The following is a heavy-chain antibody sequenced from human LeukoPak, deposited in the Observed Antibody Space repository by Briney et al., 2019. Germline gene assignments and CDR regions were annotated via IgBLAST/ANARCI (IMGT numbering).Heavy chain of an antibody. CDR3: AREGSSTSGWYVVEHFDY. CDR1: GFIFSYYS. D-gene: IGHD6-19*01. CDR2: ISSSSTTI. V-gene: IGHV3-48*01. Sequence: GGSLRLSCAASGFIFSYYSMNWVRQAPGKGLEWISYISSSSTTIYYADSVKGRFTISRDNAKNSLSLQMNSLRAEDTAVYYCAREGSSTSGWYVVEHFDYWGQATLVTVSS. J-gene: IGHJ4*02.